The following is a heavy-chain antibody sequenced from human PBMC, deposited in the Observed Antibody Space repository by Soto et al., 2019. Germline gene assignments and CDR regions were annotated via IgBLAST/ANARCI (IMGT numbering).Heavy chain of an antibody. CDR3: AKGPGITMVRGVYFDY. D-gene: IGHD3-10*01. J-gene: IGHJ4*02. CDR2: ISGSGGST. V-gene: IGHV3-23*01. CDR1: GFTFSSYA. Sequence: GGSLRLSCASSGFTFSSYAMSWVRQAPGKGLEWVSAISGSGGSTYYADSVKGRFTISRDNSKNTLYLQMNSLRAEDTAVYYCAKGPGITMVRGVYFDYWGQGTLVTVSS.